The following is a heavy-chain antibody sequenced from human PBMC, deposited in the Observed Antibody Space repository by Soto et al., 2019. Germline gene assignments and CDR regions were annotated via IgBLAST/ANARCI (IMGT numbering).Heavy chain of an antibody. Sequence: PXGTLSLTCTVSGGSISSYYWSWIRQPAGKGLEWIGRIYTSGSTNYNPSLKSRVTMSVDTSKNQFSLKLSSVTAADTAVYYCARERRPVVVVTDDAFDIWGQGTMVTVSS. CDR2: IYTSGST. V-gene: IGHV4-4*07. CDR3: ARERRPVVVVTDDAFDI. D-gene: IGHD3-22*01. J-gene: IGHJ3*02. CDR1: GGSISSYY.